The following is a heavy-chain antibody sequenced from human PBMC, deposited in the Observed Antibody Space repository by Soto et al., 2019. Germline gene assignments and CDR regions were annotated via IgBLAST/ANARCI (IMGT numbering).Heavy chain of an antibody. D-gene: IGHD3-16*01. J-gene: IGHJ5*02. CDR2: IYWDDDK. V-gene: IGHV2-5*02. Sequence: QITLKESGPTLVKPTQTLMLTCTFSGFSLTTRGVGVGWIRRPPVKALAGLALIYWDDDKRYSPSLQNRLSTTKHTTKNQVLLTMTNVDPVDTATYYCAHIPNYYQYDWFDPWGQGTLVSVSS. CDR1: GFSLTTRGVG. CDR3: AHIPNYYQYDWFDP.